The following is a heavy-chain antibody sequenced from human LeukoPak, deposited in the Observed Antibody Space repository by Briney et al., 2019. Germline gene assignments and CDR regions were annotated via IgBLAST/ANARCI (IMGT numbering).Heavy chain of an antibody. Sequence: SETLSLTCAVYGGSFSGYYWSRIRQPPGKGLEWIGEINHSGSTNYNPSLKSRVTISVDTSKNQFSLKLSSVTAADTAVYYCASIQGDYSNYEYYFDYWGQGTLVTVSS. CDR3: ASIQGDYSNYEYYFDY. CDR2: INHSGST. CDR1: GGSFSGYY. D-gene: IGHD4-11*01. V-gene: IGHV4-34*01. J-gene: IGHJ4*02.